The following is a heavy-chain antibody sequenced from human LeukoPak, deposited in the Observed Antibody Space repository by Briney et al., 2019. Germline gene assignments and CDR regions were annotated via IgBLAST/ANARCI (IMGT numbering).Heavy chain of an antibody. Sequence: GGSLRLSCAASGFTFSSSDMHWVRQATGKGLEWVSGISSSGAAFYAGSVRGRFTISRENSKNSLYLQMDSLRAEDTAMYHCVTGAEGWAYWGQGALVTVSS. D-gene: IGHD3-16*01. J-gene: IGHJ4*02. CDR1: GFTFSSSD. CDR2: ISSSGAA. V-gene: IGHV3-13*01. CDR3: VTGAEGWAY.